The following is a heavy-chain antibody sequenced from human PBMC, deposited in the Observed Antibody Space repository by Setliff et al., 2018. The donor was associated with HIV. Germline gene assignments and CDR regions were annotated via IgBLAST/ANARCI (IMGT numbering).Heavy chain of an antibody. CDR2: IYSTGST. D-gene: IGHD5-12*01. J-gene: IGHJ2*01. CDR1: GGSISNYY. Sequence: SETLSLTCTVSGGSISNYYWSWIRQPAGKGLEWIGRIYSTGSTNYNPSLKSRVTISVDTSKNQFSLKLSSVTAADTAVYYCARPSTGGGYNYWYFDLWGRGTLVTVSS. CDR3: ARPSTGGGYNYWYFDL. V-gene: IGHV4-4*07.